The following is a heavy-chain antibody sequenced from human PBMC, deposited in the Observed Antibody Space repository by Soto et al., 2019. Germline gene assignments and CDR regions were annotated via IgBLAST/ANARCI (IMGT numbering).Heavy chain of an antibody. J-gene: IGHJ4*02. CDR2: VNPILSMS. CDR3: PTSYRSVYRAFDY. D-gene: IGHD3-16*02. V-gene: IGHV1-69*04. Sequence: QVQLVQSGAAVKRPGSSVKVSCKASGDTFRFYSINWVRQSPGLGLECLGRVNPILSMSHYAQRSQGSVTMTADKSTSTVNMELSGLRPEDTALYYCPTSYRSVYRAFDYWGQGALVALAS. CDR1: GDTFRFYS.